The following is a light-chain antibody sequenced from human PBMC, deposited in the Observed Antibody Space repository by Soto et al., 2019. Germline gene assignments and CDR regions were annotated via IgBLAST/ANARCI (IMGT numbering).Light chain of an antibody. J-gene: IGLJ1*01. V-gene: IGLV2-14*01. CDR2: DVS. CDR1: SSDVGGYNY. Sequence: QSALTQPASVSGSPGQSITISCTGTSSDVGGYNYVSWYQQHPGKAPKLMIYDVSNRPSGVSNRVSGSKSGNTASLTISGRQAEDEADYSCSSYTSSSTLLYVFGTGTKLTVL. CDR3: SSYTSSSTLLYV.